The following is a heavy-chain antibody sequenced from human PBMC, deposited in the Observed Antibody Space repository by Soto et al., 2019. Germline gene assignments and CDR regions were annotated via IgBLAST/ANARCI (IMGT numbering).Heavy chain of an antibody. Sequence: GGSLILSCAPSGFTFSSYSMNWVRQAPGKGLEWVSSISSSCSYIYYADSVKGRFTISRDNAKNSLYLQMNSLRAEDTAVYYCARTPETLLLRYFDPLDYWGQGTLVTVSS. CDR3: ARTPETLLLRYFDPLDY. CDR2: ISSSCSYI. J-gene: IGHJ4*02. CDR1: GFTFSSYS. V-gene: IGHV3-21*01. D-gene: IGHD3-9*01.